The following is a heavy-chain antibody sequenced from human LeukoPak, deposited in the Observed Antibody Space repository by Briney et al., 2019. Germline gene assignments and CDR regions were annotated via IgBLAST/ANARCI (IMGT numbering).Heavy chain of an antibody. D-gene: IGHD3-3*01. CDR2: IYSGGST. CDR3: ASPASGYYGLFDY. V-gene: IGHV3-23*03. Sequence: GGSLRLSCAASGFTFSSYAMSWVRQAPGKGLEWVSVIYSGGSTYYADSVKGRFTISRDNAKNSLYLQMNSLRAEDTAVYYCASPASGYYGLFDYWGQGTLVTVSS. J-gene: IGHJ4*02. CDR1: GFTFSSYA.